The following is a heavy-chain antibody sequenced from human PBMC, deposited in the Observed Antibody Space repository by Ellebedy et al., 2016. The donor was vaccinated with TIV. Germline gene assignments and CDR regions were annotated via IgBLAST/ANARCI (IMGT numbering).Heavy chain of an antibody. J-gene: IGHJ6*02. D-gene: IGHD3-22*01. CDR2: IKQDGSEK. Sequence: GESLKISCAASGFTFSSYAMSWVRQAPGKGLEWVANIKQDGSEKDYVDSVKGQFTISRDNTRNSLYLQMNSLRAEDTAVYYCARVLTYLSSALYGPTVDYYHGMDVWGQGTTVTVSS. V-gene: IGHV3-7*01. CDR1: GFTFSSYA. CDR3: ARVLTYLSSALYGPTVDYYHGMDV.